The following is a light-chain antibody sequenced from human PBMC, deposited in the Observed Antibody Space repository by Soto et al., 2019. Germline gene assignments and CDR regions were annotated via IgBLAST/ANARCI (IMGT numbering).Light chain of an antibody. CDR2: EVS. J-gene: IGLJ1*01. V-gene: IGLV2-14*01. CDR3: TSYTSTTTYV. CDR1: SSDVGRYNY. Sequence: QSALTQPASVSGSPGQSITLSCTGTSSDVGRYNYVSWYQQHPGKAPKLMIYEVSNRPSGVYNRFSGSKSGNTASLTISGLQAEDEADYYCTSYTSTTTYVFGTGTKLTVL.